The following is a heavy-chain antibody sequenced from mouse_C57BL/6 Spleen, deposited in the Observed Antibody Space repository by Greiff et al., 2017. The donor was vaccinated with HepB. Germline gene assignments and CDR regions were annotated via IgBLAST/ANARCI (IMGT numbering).Heavy chain of an antibody. D-gene: IGHD2-3*01. CDR2: IHPSDSDT. V-gene: IGHV1-74*01. CDR1: GYTFTSYW. Sequence: QVQLQQPGAELVKPGASVKVSCKASGYTFTSYWMHWVKQRPGQGLEWIGRIHPSDSDTNYNQKFKGKGTLTVDKSSSTAYMQLSSLTSEDSAVYYCAIWVYDGYYAMDYWGQGTSVTVSS. CDR3: AIWVYDGYYAMDY. J-gene: IGHJ4*01.